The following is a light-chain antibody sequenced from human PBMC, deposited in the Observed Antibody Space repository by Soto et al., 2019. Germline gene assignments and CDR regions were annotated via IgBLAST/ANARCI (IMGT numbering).Light chain of an antibody. Sequence: EIVLTQSPGTLSLSPGERATLSCRASQSVSSSFLAWYQQKPGQGPRLLIYGASSRATGIPDRFSGSGSGTDFTLTISRLEPEDVAVYYCQQYGSSPLTFGGGTKVEIK. V-gene: IGKV3-20*01. CDR2: GAS. CDR3: QQYGSSPLT. CDR1: QSVSSSF. J-gene: IGKJ4*01.